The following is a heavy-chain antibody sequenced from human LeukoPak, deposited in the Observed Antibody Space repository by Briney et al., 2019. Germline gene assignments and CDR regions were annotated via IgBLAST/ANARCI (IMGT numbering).Heavy chain of an antibody. J-gene: IGHJ4*02. CDR1: GYSISSGYY. V-gene: IGHV4-38-2*02. D-gene: IGHD3-22*01. CDR3: ARDIPYYYDSSGYFDY. CDR2: IYHSGST. Sequence: PSETLSLTCAVSGYSISSGYYWGWIRQPPGKGLEWIGSIYHSGSTYHNPSLKSRVTISVDTAKNQFSLKLSSVTAADTAVYYCARDIPYYYDSSGYFDYWGQGTLVTVSS.